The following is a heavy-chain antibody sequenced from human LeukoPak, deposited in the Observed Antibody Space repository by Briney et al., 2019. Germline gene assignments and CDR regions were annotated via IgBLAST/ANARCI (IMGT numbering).Heavy chain of an antibody. CDR3: ARDRGDHWFDP. V-gene: IGHV4-59*01. CDR2: IYYSGST. J-gene: IGHJ5*02. D-gene: IGHD5-24*01. Sequence: SETLSLTCAVYGGSFSGYYWSWIRQPPGKGLEWIGYIYYSGSTNYNPSLKSRVTISVDTSKNQFSLKLSSVTAAGTAVYYSARDRGDHWFDPWGQGTLVTVSS. CDR1: GGSFSGYY.